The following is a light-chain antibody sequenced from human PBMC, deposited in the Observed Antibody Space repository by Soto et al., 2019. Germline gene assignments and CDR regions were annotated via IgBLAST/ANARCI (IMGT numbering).Light chain of an antibody. CDR3: QPNGSSRT. CDR2: GAS. J-gene: IGKJ1*01. Sequence: EIVLTQSPGTLSLSPGERATLSCRASQSVSSSYLAWYQQKPGQAPRLLIYGASNRATGIPDRFSGSVSGTDFTRTISRLELEDFAVYECQPNGSSRTVGRVPKGEIK. V-gene: IGKV3-20*01. CDR1: QSVSSSY.